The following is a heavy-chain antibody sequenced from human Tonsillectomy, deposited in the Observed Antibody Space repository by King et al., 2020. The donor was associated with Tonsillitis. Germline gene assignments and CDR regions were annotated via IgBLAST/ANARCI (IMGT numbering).Heavy chain of an antibody. D-gene: IGHD1-26*01. Sequence: VQLVESGAEVKKPGSSVKVSCKASGGPFSRYAISWVRQAPGQGLEGMGRIIPILGIAHYAQKFQGRVTITADKTTSTAYMELSSLRSEDTAVYHCAGPVGVGAKRDYYYYYMDVWGKGTTVTVSS. CDR1: GGPFSRYA. CDR2: IIPILGIA. J-gene: IGHJ6*03. V-gene: IGHV1-69*09. CDR3: AGPVGVGAKRDYYYYYMDV.